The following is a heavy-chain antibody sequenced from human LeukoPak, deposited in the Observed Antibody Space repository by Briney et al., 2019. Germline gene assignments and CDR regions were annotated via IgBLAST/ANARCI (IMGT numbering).Heavy chain of an antibody. CDR2: IDHSGST. J-gene: IGHJ4*02. Sequence: TSETLSLTCAVYGGSFSGYYWSWIRQPPGKGLEWIGEIDHSGSTNYNPSLKSRVTISVDTSKNQFSLKLSSVTAADTAVYYCARARLWLNYWGQGTLVTVSS. D-gene: IGHD5-18*01. CDR3: ARARLWLNY. CDR1: GGSFSGYY. V-gene: IGHV4-34*01.